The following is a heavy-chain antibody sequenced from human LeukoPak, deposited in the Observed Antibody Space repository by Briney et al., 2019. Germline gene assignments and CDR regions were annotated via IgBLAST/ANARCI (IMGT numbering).Heavy chain of an antibody. CDR3: ARGRLLWFGELPYGFDY. D-gene: IGHD3-10*01. Sequence: SETLSLTCTVPGGSISSGSYYWSWIRQPAGKGLEWIGRIYTSGSTNYNPSLKSRVTISVDTSKNQFSLKLNSVTAADTAVYYCARGRLLWFGELPYGFDYWGQGTLVTVSS. J-gene: IGHJ4*02. CDR1: GGSISSGSYY. V-gene: IGHV4-61*02. CDR2: IYTSGST.